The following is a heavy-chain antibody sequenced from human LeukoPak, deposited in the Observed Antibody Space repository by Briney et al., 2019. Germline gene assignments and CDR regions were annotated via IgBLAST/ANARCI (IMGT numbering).Heavy chain of an antibody. Sequence: AGGSLRLSCAASGFTFSVSAMHWVRQASGKGLEWVGRIRSKANSYATAYAASVKGRFTISRDDSKNTAYLQMNSLKTEDTAVYYCTRMATIHYWGQGTLVTVSS. D-gene: IGHD5-12*01. CDR1: GFTFSVSA. CDR3: TRMATIHY. V-gene: IGHV3-73*01. CDR2: IRSKANSYAT. J-gene: IGHJ4*02.